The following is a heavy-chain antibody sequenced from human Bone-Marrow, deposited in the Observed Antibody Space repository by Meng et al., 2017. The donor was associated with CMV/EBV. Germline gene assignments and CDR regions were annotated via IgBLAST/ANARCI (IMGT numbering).Heavy chain of an antibody. CDR2: IYQDGSEE. Sequence: GGSLRLSCAASGFTFSSYAMSWVRQAPGKGLEWVAMIYQDGSEEYYADSVRGRFTISRDNAKNSLVLRMNSLRPEDTGVYYCARDNFGRFDSWGQGTVVTVSS. CDR1: GFTFSSYA. CDR3: ARDNFGRFDS. D-gene: IGHD1-1*01. J-gene: IGHJ5*01. V-gene: IGHV3-7*01.